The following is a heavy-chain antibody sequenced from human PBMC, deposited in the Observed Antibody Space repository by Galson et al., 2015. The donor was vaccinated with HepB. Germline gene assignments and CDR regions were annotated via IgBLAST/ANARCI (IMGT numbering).Heavy chain of an antibody. Sequence: SLRLSCAASGFSFSGYVMSWVRQAPGKGLEWVSYINSAGSYIFYADSVKGRFTISRDNAKNSLYLQMNSLRAEDTAVYYFARREATTYYYAMDVWGQGTTVTVAS. V-gene: IGHV3-21*01. D-gene: IGHD5-12*01. CDR1: GFSFSGYV. CDR3: ARREATTYYYAMDV. CDR2: INSAGSYI. J-gene: IGHJ6*02.